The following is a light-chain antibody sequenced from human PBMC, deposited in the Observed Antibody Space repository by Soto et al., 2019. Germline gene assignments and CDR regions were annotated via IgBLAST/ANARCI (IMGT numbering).Light chain of an antibody. J-gene: IGLJ3*02. Sequence: QSVLTQSPSASASLGASVKLTCTLSSGHSSYAIAWHQQQPEKGPRYLMKLNSDGSHNKGDGIPDRFSGSSSGAERYLTISSLQSEDEADYYCQTWGTGPWVCGGGTKLTVL. CDR2: LNSDGSH. CDR1: SGHSSYA. V-gene: IGLV4-69*01. CDR3: QTWGTGPWV.